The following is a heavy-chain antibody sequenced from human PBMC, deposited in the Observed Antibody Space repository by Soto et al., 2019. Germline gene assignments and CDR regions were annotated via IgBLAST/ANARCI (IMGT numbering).Heavy chain of an antibody. V-gene: IGHV3-66*01. CDR2: IYSGGST. CDR3: ARGIVGASLSFDY. Sequence: GGSLRLSCAASGFTVSSNYMSWVRQAPGKGLEWVSVIYSGGSTYYADSVKGRFTISRDNSKNTLYLQMNSLRAEDTAVYYCARGIVGASLSFDYWGQGTLVTVSS. J-gene: IGHJ4*02. D-gene: IGHD1-26*01. CDR1: GFTVSSNY.